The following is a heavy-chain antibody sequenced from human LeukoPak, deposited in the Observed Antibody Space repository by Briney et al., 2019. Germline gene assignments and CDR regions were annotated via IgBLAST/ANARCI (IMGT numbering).Heavy chain of an antibody. D-gene: IGHD2-15*01. V-gene: IGHV4-38-2*02. CDR2: IYHSGST. CDR1: GYSISSGYY. J-gene: IGHJ3*02. Sequence: SETLSLTCTVSGYSISSGYYWGWIRQPPGKGLEWIGSIYHSGSTYYNPSLKSRVTISVDTSKNQFSLKLSSVTAADTAVYYCARGYCSGGSCYLDAFDIWGQGTMVTVSS. CDR3: ARGYCSGGSCYLDAFDI.